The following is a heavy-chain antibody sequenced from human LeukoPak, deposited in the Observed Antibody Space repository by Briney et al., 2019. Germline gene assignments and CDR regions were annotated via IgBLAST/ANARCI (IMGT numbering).Heavy chain of an antibody. V-gene: IGHV3-30*04. Sequence: GRSLRLSCAASGFTFSSYAMHWVRQAPGKGLEWVAVISYDGSNKYYADSVKGRFIISRDNSKNTLYLQMNSLRAEDTAVYYCARERRVYCSSTSCPVGMDVWGKGTTVTVSS. CDR3: ARERRVYCSSTSCPVGMDV. D-gene: IGHD2-2*01. CDR2: ISYDGSNK. CDR1: GFTFSSYA. J-gene: IGHJ6*04.